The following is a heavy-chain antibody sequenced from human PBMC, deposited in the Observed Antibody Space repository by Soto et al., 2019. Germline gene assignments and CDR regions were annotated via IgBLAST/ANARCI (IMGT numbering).Heavy chain of an antibody. CDR2: IYPSGST. CDR1: GGSISSGGYS. D-gene: IGHD2-8*01. V-gene: IGHV4-30-2*01. J-gene: IGHJ4*02. Sequence: QVQLQESGSGLVKPSQTLSLTCAVSGGSISSGGYSWSWIRQPPGKGLEWIGYIYPSGSTYYNPSLKSRVTISMDTSKNQFSLKLNSVTAADTAVYYCARGHDANNDWGQGTLVTVSS. CDR3: ARGHDANND.